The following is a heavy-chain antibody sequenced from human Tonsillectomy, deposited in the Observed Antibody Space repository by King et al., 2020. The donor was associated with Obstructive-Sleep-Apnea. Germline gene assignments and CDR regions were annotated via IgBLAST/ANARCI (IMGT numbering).Heavy chain of an antibody. Sequence: QLQESGPGLVKPSETLSLTCTVSGGSISSYYWSWIRQPPGKGLEWIGYIYYSGSTNYNPSLKSRVTISVDTSKNQFSLKLSSVTAADTAVYYCARDLAPGYYDSSGYYGDHAFDIWGQGTMVTVSS. CDR1: GGSISSYY. V-gene: IGHV4-59*01. CDR3: ARDLAPGYYDSSGYYGDHAFDI. D-gene: IGHD3-22*01. J-gene: IGHJ3*02. CDR2: IYYSGST.